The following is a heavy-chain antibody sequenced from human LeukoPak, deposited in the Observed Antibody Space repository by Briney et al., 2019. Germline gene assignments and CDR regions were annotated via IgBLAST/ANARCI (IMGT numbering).Heavy chain of an antibody. Sequence: GGSLRLSCAASGFTFSSYWMHWVRQAPGKGLVWVSRINTDGSSTSYADSVKGRFTISGDNAKNTLYLQMNSLRAEDTAVYYCARSPSITIFGVVITDAFDIWGQGTMVTVSS. CDR1: GFTFSSYW. D-gene: IGHD3-3*01. J-gene: IGHJ3*02. CDR3: ARSPSITIFGVVITDAFDI. V-gene: IGHV3-74*01. CDR2: INTDGSST.